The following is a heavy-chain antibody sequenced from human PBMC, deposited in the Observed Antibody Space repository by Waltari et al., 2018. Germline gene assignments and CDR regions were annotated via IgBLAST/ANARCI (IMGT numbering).Heavy chain of an antibody. Sequence: QVQLQESGPGLVKPSATLSLICSVSGDSINNYYWTWIRQPAGKGLEWIGRISTSGSTNYNPSLKSRISVSVDTSKNQFSLNLTSVTAADTAVYYCAREGGSGRPFDYWG. CDR3: AREGGSGRPFDY. V-gene: IGHV4-4*07. D-gene: IGHD6-19*01. CDR2: ISTSGST. CDR1: GDSINNYY. J-gene: IGHJ4*01.